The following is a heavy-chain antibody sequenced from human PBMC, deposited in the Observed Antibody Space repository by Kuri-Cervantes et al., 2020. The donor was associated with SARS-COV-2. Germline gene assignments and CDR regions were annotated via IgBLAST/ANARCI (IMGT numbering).Heavy chain of an antibody. CDR2: IRSKAYGGTT. D-gene: IGHD2-2*01. Sequence: GESLKISCTASGFTFGDYAMSWVRQAPGKGLEWVGFIRSKAYGGTTEYAASVKGRFTISRDDSKNTAYLQMNSLKTEDTAVYYCTRRARSTSFWFDPWGQGTLVTVSS. V-gene: IGHV3-49*04. CDR1: GFTFGDYA. CDR3: TRRARSTSFWFDP. J-gene: IGHJ5*02.